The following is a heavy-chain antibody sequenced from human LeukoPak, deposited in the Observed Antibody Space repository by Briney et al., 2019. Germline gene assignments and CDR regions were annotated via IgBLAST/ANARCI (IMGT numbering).Heavy chain of an antibody. CDR1: GVSITSHY. D-gene: IGHD4-17*01. Sequence: SETLSLTCTVSGVSITSHYWSWIRQPPGQGLEWIGYIYSSGGTNYNPSLKSRVTIAGDTSKNQVSLKLRNVTAADTAVYFCAREVGDYDSDNGFDPWGQETLVIVSS. CDR3: AREVGDYDSDNGFDP. CDR2: IYSSGGT. V-gene: IGHV4-59*11. J-gene: IGHJ5*02.